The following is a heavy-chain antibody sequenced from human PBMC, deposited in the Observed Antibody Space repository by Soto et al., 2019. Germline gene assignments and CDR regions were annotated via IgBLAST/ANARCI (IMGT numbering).Heavy chain of an antibody. CDR2: FVPLFGTT. V-gene: IGHV1-69*06. CDR1: GGTFSGYV. D-gene: IGHD3-16*01. CDR3: APQGLGVSGPPYFDN. J-gene: IGHJ4*02. Sequence: QLVQSGSEVKKPGSSVKVSCQASGGTFSGYVVTWVRQAPGQGLEWMGEFVPLFGTTNYAQRFSGRITITGKKSPSTPYMELRPLRSDDTAVYYCAPQGLGVSGPPYFDNWGQGTLVTVSS.